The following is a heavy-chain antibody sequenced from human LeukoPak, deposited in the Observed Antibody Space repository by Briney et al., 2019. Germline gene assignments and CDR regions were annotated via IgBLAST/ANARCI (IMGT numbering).Heavy chain of an antibody. Sequence: GESLKISCQGSGYSFTSYWIGWVRQMPGKGLEWRGIIYTCDSDTRYSPSFQGQVAISADKSISTAYLQWSSLKASDTAMYYCARTTVGVADGMDVWGQGTTVTVSS. J-gene: IGHJ6*02. CDR3: ARTTVGVADGMDV. CDR1: GYSFTSYW. CDR2: IYTCDSDT. V-gene: IGHV5-51*01. D-gene: IGHD2-15*01.